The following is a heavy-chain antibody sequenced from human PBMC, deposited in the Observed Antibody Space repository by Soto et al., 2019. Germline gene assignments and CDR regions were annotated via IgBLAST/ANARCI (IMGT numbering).Heavy chain of an antibody. J-gene: IGHJ6*02. V-gene: IGHV1-69*02. CDR1: GGTFSSYT. D-gene: IGHD6-19*01. CDR3: AIAVAGTQGMAV. CDR2: IIPILGIA. Sequence: QVQLVQSGAEVKKPGYSVKVSCKASGGTFSSYTISWLRQAPGQGLEWMGRIIPILGIANYAQKFQGRVTITADKSTSTDYRELSSLSSEDTAVYYCAIAVAGTQGMAVWCQGTTVTVSS.